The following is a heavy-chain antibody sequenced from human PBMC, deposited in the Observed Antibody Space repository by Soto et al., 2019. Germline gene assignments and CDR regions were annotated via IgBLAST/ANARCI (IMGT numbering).Heavy chain of an antibody. CDR3: ARIHGATIKNRADY. Sequence: GESLKISCKGSGYSFTKYWIGWVRQMPGKGLEWMAIIYPDESDTRYSPSFQGQVTISADKSISTAYLQWSSLKASDTAMYYCARIHGATIKNRADYWGQGTLVTVSS. D-gene: IGHD5-12*01. J-gene: IGHJ4*02. CDR1: GYSFTKYW. V-gene: IGHV5-51*01. CDR2: IYPDESDT.